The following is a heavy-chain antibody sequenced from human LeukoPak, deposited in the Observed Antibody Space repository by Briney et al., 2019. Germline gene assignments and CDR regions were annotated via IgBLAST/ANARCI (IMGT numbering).Heavy chain of an antibody. CDR3: ARLSAYYYGSFFYYYMDV. V-gene: IGHV3-7*01. J-gene: IGHJ6*03. CDR1: GFSFSSYW. CDR2: IKQDESER. D-gene: IGHD3-10*01. Sequence: GGSLRLSCVGSGFSFSSYWMTWVRQSPGKGPEWVAHIKQDESERYSVDSVKGRFTISRDNAKNSVYLHMNSLRAEDTALYYCARLSAYYYGSFFYYYMDVWGKGTTVTVSS.